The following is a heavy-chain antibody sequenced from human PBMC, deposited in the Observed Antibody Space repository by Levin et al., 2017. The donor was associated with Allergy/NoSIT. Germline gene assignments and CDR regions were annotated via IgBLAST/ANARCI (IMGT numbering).Heavy chain of an antibody. J-gene: IGHJ6*03. CDR3: ARGRGGLAAAGPYYYYMDV. CDR1: GFTFSSYS. V-gene: IGHV3-21*01. Sequence: GESLKISCAASGFTFSSYSMNWVRQAPGKGLEWVSSISSSSSYIYYADSVKGRFTISRDNAKNSLYLQMNSLRAEDTAVYYCARGRGGLAAAGPYYYYMDVWGKGTTVTVSS. D-gene: IGHD6-13*01. CDR2: ISSSSSYI.